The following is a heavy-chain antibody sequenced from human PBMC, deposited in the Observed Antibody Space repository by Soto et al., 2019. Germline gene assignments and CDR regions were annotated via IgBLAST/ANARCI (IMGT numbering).Heavy chain of an antibody. Sequence: QVQLVESEGGVVQPARSLRLSCAASGFPFSIYGMHWVRQAPGKGLEWVAVISYDGSNKDYADSVKGRFTISRDNSKNTLYLQMSSLRAEDTAVFYCAASAHGSGGSSFDYWGQGTLVTVSS. J-gene: IGHJ4*02. CDR3: AASAHGSGGSSFDY. CDR1: GFPFSIYG. V-gene: IGHV3-30*03. CDR2: ISYDGSNK. D-gene: IGHD2-15*01.